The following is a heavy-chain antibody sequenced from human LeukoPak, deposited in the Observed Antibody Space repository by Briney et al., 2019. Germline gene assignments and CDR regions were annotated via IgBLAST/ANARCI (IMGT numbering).Heavy chain of an antibody. D-gene: IGHD3-10*01. CDR1: GGSISSSSYY. CDR2: IYYSGST. Sequence: SETLSLTCTVSGGSISSSSYYWGWIRQPPGKGLEWIGSIYYSGSTYYNPSLKSRVTISVDTSKNQFSLKLSSVTAADTAVYYCASKAMVRGVIAADWYFDLWGRGTLVTVSS. J-gene: IGHJ2*01. CDR3: ASKAMVRGVIAADWYFDL. V-gene: IGHV4-39*07.